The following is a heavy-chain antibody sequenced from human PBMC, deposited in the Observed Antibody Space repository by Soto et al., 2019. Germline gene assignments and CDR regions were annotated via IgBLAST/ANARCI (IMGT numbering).Heavy chain of an antibody. CDR3: ASYGDYVNPIDY. J-gene: IGHJ4*02. D-gene: IGHD4-17*01. Sequence: SETLSLTCTVSGGSISSSSYYWGWIRQPPGKGLEWIGSIYYSGSTYYNPSLKSRVTISVDTSKNQFSLKLSSVTAADTAVYYCASYGDYVNPIDYWGQGTLVTVSS. V-gene: IGHV4-39*01. CDR2: IYYSGST. CDR1: GGSISSSSYY.